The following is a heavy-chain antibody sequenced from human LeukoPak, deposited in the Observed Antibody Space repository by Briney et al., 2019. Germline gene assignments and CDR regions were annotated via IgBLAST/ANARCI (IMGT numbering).Heavy chain of an antibody. Sequence: GGSLRLSCAASGFTFSSFAMHWVRQGPGKGLEWVSLITGAGSDTYYADSMKGRFTVSRDNSKNTPYLQMNSLRTEDTAVYYCAKYYYDSSGPPRVFDDWGQGTLVTVSS. CDR1: GFTFSSFA. V-gene: IGHV3-23*01. J-gene: IGHJ4*02. D-gene: IGHD3-22*01. CDR2: ITGAGSDT. CDR3: AKYYYDSSGPPRVFDD.